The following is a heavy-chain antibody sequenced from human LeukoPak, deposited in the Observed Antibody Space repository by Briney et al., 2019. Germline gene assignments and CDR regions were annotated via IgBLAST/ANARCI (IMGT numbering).Heavy chain of an antibody. CDR1: GFTFSSYA. J-gene: IGHJ4*02. V-gene: IGHV3-23*01. D-gene: IGHD3-22*01. CDR3: AKGSYYDSSGYYYDY. CDR2: ISGSGGST. Sequence: GGSLRLSCAASGFTFSSYAMSWVRQAPGKGLEWVSAISGSGGSTYYADSVKGRFTISRDNAKNSLYLQMNSLRAEDTALYYCAKGSYYDSSGYYYDYWGQGTLVTVSS.